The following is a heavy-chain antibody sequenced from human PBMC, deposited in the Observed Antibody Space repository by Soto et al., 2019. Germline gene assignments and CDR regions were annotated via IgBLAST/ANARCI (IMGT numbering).Heavy chain of an antibody. CDR3: GRVLVFTIGWYVNY. CDR1: GYPFNNYA. D-gene: IGHD6-19*01. Sequence: QVQLVQSGAEVKKPGASVKVSCKASGYPFNNYAIHWVRQAPGQRLEWLGWINAGNGNTKYSQKFQGRVTFTLETSASTTYLELISLRPDDAAVYYCGRVLVFTIGWYVNYWGRGTLVTVSS. CDR2: INAGNGNT. J-gene: IGHJ4*02. V-gene: IGHV1-3*01.